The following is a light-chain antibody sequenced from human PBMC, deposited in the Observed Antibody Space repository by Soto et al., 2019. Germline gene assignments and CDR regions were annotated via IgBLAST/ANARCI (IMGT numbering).Light chain of an antibody. Sequence: EIVLTQSPGTLSMSAAERATLSCRASQSVSSSYLAWYQQKPGQAPRLLIYGASRRATGIPDRFSGSGSGTDFTLTISRLEPEDFAVYYCQHYASFLRTFGQGTKVEIK. CDR1: QSVSSSY. V-gene: IGKV3-20*01. J-gene: IGKJ1*01. CDR3: QHYASFLRT. CDR2: GAS.